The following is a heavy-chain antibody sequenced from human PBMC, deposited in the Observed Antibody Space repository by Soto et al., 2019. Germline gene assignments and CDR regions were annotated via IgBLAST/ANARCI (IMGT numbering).Heavy chain of an antibody. V-gene: IGHV4-59*01. D-gene: IGHD2-21*02. CDR2: IFYRGST. CDR1: GGSISVYS. CDR3: ARDRGRYCGGDCFLGMDV. Sequence: SETLSLTCAVSGGSISVYSWSWIRQPQGKGLEWIGYIFYRGSTNYNPSLKSRVTISVDTSKNQFSLKLSSVTAADTAVYYCARDRGRYCGGDCFLGMDVWGQGTTVTVSS. J-gene: IGHJ6*02.